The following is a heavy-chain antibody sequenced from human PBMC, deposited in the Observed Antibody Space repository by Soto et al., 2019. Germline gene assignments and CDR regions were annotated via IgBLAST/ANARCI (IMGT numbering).Heavy chain of an antibody. CDR2: IIPIFGTA. Sequence: QVQLVQSGAEVKKPGSSVKVSCKASGGTFSSYAISWVRQAPGQGLEWMGGIIPIFGTANDAQKFQGRVTITADESTSTAYMELSSLRSEDTAMYYCASGNSSSSRGDYYYYGMDVWGQGTTVTVAS. J-gene: IGHJ6*02. D-gene: IGHD6-6*01. V-gene: IGHV1-69*01. CDR1: GGTFSSYA. CDR3: ASGNSSSSRGDYYYYGMDV.